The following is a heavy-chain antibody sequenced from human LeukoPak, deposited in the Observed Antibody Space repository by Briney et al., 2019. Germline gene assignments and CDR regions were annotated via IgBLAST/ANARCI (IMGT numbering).Heavy chain of an antibody. CDR2: IYTSGST. CDR1: GGSISSYY. V-gene: IGHV4-4*07. Sequence: PSETLSLTCTVSGGSISSYYWSWIRQPAGKGLEWIGRIYTSGSTNYNPSLKSRVTISVDTSKNQFSLKLSSVTAADTAVYYCARGRSDQIITIFGVVTTGLTGWFDPWGQGTLVTVSS. J-gene: IGHJ5*02. CDR3: ARGRSDQIITIFGVVTTGLTGWFDP. D-gene: IGHD3-3*01.